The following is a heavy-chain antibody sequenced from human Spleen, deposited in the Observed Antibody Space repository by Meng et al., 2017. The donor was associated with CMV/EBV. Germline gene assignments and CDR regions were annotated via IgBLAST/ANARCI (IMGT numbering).Heavy chain of an antibody. J-gene: IGHJ4*02. V-gene: IGHV3-72*01. CDR2: SRNKGNRHTT. CDR1: GFIYSDHY. CDR3: VRGYNSFDS. D-gene: IGHD1-1*01. Sequence: GESLKISCAASGFIYSDHYLDWVRQTPGKGLEWVGSSRNKGNRHTTEYAASGKGRITVSRDESKNSQYLQMNSLKTEDTSVYYCVRGYNSFDSWGQGTLVTVSS.